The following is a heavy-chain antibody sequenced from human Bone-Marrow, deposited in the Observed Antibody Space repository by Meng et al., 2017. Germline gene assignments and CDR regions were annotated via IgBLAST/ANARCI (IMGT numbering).Heavy chain of an antibody. CDR2: INHSGST. V-gene: IGHV4-34*01. J-gene: IGHJ5*02. CDR3: ARRRDGYGWFDP. D-gene: IGHD5-24*01. Sequence: QVQVQQWVAGLLKPSETLSLTCAFYGGSFSAYDWSWIRQPPGKGLEWLGQINHSGSTNDNPSLKSRVTISIDTSRNQLSLKLSSVTAADTAVYYCARRRDGYGWFDPWGQGTLVTVSS. CDR1: GGSFSAYD.